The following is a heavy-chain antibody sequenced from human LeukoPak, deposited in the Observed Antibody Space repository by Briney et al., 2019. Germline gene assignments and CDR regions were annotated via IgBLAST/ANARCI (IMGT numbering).Heavy chain of an antibody. D-gene: IGHD5-24*01. V-gene: IGHV1-2*02. CDR2: INPDSGGT. Sequence: ASVKVSCKASGYTFTGYYLHWVRQAPGQGLEWMGWINPDSGGTKSAQKFQGRVTMTRDTSFSTAYMELSRLRSEDTAVYYCARDLRDGFNLPYYYYYAMGVWGQGTTVTVSS. CDR3: ARDLRDGFNLPYYYYYAMGV. J-gene: IGHJ6*02. CDR1: GYTFTGYY.